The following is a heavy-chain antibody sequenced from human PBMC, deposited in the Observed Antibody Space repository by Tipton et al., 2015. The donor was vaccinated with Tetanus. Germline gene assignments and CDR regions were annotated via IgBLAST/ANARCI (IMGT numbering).Heavy chain of an antibody. CDR3: ARGLPREPFYLGY. Sequence: TLSLTCTVSGASINAGGYLWTWVRQHPGKGLEWIGHIYYTDYTSYTPSLDSRVRISVNTSNNFFSLRLTSVTAADTAVYFCARGLPREPFYLGYWGQGQQVIVSS. J-gene: IGHJ4*02. V-gene: IGHV4-31*03. CDR2: IYYTDYT. D-gene: IGHD1-26*01. CDR1: GASINAGGYL.